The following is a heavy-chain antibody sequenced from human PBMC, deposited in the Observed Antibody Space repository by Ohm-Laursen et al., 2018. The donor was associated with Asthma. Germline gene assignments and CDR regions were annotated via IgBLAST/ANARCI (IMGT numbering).Heavy chain of an antibody. CDR2: VRDSGST. CDR1: GDSVSGGNYH. CDR3: ARHSASGVGYYGGYYLYGLDV. J-gene: IGHJ6*02. D-gene: IGHD3-22*01. Sequence: SETLSLTWTVSGDSVSGGNYHWSWIRQPPGKGLEWIGYVRDSGSTNYNPSLKSRVSISADTSKNQYSLKVSSVTAADTAVYFCARHSASGVGYYGGYYLYGLDVWGQGTTVTVSS. V-gene: IGHV4-61*01.